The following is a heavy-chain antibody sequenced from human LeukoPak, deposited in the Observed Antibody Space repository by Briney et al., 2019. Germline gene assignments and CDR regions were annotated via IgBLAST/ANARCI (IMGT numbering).Heavy chain of an antibody. V-gene: IGHV1-46*01. CDR1: GYTFTSYY. CDR3: ARDAVGYYDSSGFSAFDI. D-gene: IGHD3-22*01. CDR2: INPSGGST. Sequence: GASVKVSCKASGYTFTSYYMHWVRQAPGQGLEWMGIINPSGGSTSYTQKFQGRVTMTRDMSTSTVYMELSSLRSEDTAVYYCARDAVGYYDSSGFSAFDIWGQGTMVTVSS. J-gene: IGHJ3*02.